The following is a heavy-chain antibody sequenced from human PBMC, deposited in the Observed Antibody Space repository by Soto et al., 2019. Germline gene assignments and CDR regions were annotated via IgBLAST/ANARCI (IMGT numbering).Heavy chain of an antibody. CDR3: ARGRVGYSSSSWDYYGMDV. D-gene: IGHD6-6*01. J-gene: IGHJ6*02. V-gene: IGHV3-21*01. CDR2: ISSSSSYI. Sequence: GGSLRLSCAASGFTFSSYSMNWVRQAPGKGLEWVSSISSSSSYIYYADSVKGRFTISRDNAKNSLYLQMNSLRAEDTAVYYWARGRVGYSSSSWDYYGMDVWGQGTTVTVSS. CDR1: GFTFSSYS.